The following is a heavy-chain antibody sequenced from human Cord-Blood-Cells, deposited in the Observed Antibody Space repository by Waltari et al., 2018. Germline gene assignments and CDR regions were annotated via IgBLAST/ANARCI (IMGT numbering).Heavy chain of an antibody. CDR2: INPSGGST. Sequence: QVQLVQSGAEVKKPGASVKVSCKASGDTFTSYYMHWVRQAPGQGLEWMGIINPSGGSTSYAQKFQGRVTMTRDTSTSTVYMELSSLRSEDTTVYYCAREGLGDAFDIWGQGTMVTVSS. V-gene: IGHV1-46*01. J-gene: IGHJ3*02. CDR3: AREGLGDAFDI. CDR1: GDTFTSYY.